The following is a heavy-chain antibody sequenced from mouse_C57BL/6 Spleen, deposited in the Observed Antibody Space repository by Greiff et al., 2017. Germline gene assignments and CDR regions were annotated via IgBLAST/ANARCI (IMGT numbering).Heavy chain of an antibody. CDR3: ARFGDYYYEENYFDD. CDR2: INPSSGYT. V-gene: IGHV1-7*01. J-gene: IGHJ2*01. D-gene: IGHD2-4*01. CDR1: GYTFTSYW. Sequence: VQLQQSGAGLAKPGASVKLSCTASGYTFTSYWMHWVKQRPGQGLEWIGYINPSSGYTKYNHKFKAKATLTADKSSITAYMQMSSLTYEDSAVYYCARFGDYYYEENYFDDWGHGTTLTVAS.